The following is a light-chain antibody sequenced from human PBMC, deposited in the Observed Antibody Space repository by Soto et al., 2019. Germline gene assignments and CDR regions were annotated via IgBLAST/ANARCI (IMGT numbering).Light chain of an antibody. V-gene: IGLV1-47*01. Sequence: QLVLTQPPSASGTPGQRVTISCSGSSSNIGNNYVHWYQQLPGTAPKLLIYRNDQRPSGVPDRFSGPKSGTSASLAISGLRSEDETDYYCTTWDDSLSAVVFGGGTKLTVL. CDR1: SSNIGNNY. CDR2: RND. J-gene: IGLJ2*01. CDR3: TTWDDSLSAVV.